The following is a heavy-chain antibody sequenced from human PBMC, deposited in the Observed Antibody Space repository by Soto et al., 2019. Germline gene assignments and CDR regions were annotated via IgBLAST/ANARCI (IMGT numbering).Heavy chain of an antibody. D-gene: IGHD6-19*01. CDR2: INPNSGGT. CDR1: GYTFTGYY. Sequence: QVPLVQSGAEVKKPGASVKVSCKASGYTFTGYYMHWVRQAPGQGLEWMGWINPNSGGTNYAKKVQGWVTLTRDTSFSTAYMELSRLRSDDTAVYYCSRGGSGWPPYYYYYGMDVWGQGTTVTVSS. CDR3: SRGGSGWPPYYYYYGMDV. V-gene: IGHV1-2*04. J-gene: IGHJ6*02.